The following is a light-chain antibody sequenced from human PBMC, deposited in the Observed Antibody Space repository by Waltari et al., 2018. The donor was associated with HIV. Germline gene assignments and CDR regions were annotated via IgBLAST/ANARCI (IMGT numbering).Light chain of an antibody. CDR3: SSDGGTTDGGTDKYYLV. J-gene: IGLJ2*01. Sequence: SARTQPPASSGSPGQSVSNSRTRTCNDIAPPNYVAWYEQHSAKAPRLIISEVNKRPSGVPGRFSGSKSGNTASLTGSRLQAEDEATYFCSSDGGTTDGGTDKYYLVFGGGTKLTVL. CDR2: EVN. CDR1: CNDIAPPNY. V-gene: IGLV2-8*01.